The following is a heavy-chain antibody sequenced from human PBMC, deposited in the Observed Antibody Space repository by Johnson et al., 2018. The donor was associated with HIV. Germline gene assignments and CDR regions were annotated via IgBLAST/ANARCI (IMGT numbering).Heavy chain of an antibody. CDR2: IWYDGSNK. D-gene: IGHD1-26*01. CDR3: AKGASGSQRRGAFHI. V-gene: IGHV3-33*06. CDR1: GFNFSNYG. J-gene: IGHJ3*02. Sequence: QEQLEESGGGVVQPGRSLRLSCAASGFNFSNYGMYWVRQAPGKGLEWVAVIWYDGSNKYYANSVKGRFIISRDNSKNTLYLQMNSLRAEDTAVYYCAKGASGSQRRGAFHIWGQGTMVTVSS.